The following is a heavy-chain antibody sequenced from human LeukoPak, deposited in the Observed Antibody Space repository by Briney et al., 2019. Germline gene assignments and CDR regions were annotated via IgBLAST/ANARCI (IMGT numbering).Heavy chain of an antibody. V-gene: IGHV1-8*01. D-gene: IGHD1-1*01. Sequence: GASVKVSCKASGYTFTNYDINWVRQAPGQGLEWMGWMNPNSGNTGYAQEFQGRVTISRNTSISTTYMELRSLRSEDTAVYYCARSIPRWKDLRRDWFDPWGQGTQATVSS. CDR1: GYTFTNYD. CDR3: ARSIPRWKDLRRDWFDP. J-gene: IGHJ5*02. CDR2: MNPNSGNT.